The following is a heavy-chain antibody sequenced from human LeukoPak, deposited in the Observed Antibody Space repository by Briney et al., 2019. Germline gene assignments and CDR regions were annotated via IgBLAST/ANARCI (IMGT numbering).Heavy chain of an antibody. D-gene: IGHD5-18*01. J-gene: IGHJ5*02. CDR3: AKSDVRQLWLPPFDH. CDR1: GFTLDDYA. V-gene: IGHV3-9*01. Sequence: GGSLRLSCAASGFTLDDYAMHWVRHAPGKGLEWVSGISWNSGSIGYADSVEGRFTISRDNAKNSLYLEMNSLRVEDTALYYCAKSDVRQLWLPPFDHWGQGTLVTVSS. CDR2: ISWNSGSI.